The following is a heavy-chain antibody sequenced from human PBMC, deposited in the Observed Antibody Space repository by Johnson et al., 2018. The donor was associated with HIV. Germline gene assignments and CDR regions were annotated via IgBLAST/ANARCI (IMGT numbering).Heavy chain of an antibody. CDR3: AKDTGYSYGTSTDDAFDI. CDR2: IYSGGRT. D-gene: IGHD5-18*01. J-gene: IGHJ3*02. CDR1: GFTVSSNY. V-gene: IGHV3-66*01. Sequence: EVQLVESGGGLVQPGGSLRLSCAASGFTVSSNYMSWVRQAPGKGLEWVSVIYSGGRTYYADSVKGRFTISRDNSKNTLYLQMNSLRAEDTALYYCAKDTGYSYGTSTDDAFDIWGQGTMVTVSS.